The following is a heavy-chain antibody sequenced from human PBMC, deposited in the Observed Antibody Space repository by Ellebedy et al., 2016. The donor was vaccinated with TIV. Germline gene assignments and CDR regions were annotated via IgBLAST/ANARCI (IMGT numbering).Heavy chain of an antibody. Sequence: GESLKISXAASGFTFSAYAMSWVRQAPGKGLEWVSAFGGNGGTTYYADSVKGRFTISRDDAKNTLYLQMNSLRAEDTAVYYCVRARPYCGGDCYSFGNWGQGSLVTVSS. CDR2: FGGNGGTT. CDR3: VRARPYCGGDCYSFGN. J-gene: IGHJ4*02. D-gene: IGHD2-21*02. V-gene: IGHV3-23*01. CDR1: GFTFSAYA.